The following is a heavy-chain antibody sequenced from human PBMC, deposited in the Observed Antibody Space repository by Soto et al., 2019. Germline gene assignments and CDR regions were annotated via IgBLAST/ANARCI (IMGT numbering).Heavy chain of an antibody. V-gene: IGHV1-18*04. CDR1: GYTFTSYG. CDR3: ARGRYYYDSSGYYGSYYFDY. J-gene: IGHJ4*02. Sequence: QVQLVQSGAEVKKPGASVKVSCKASGYTFTSYGISWVRQAPGQGLEWMGWISAYNGNTNYAQKLQGRVTMTTDTYTSTAYMELRSLRSDDTAVYYCARGRYYYDSSGYYGSYYFDYWGQGTLVTVSS. CDR2: ISAYNGNT. D-gene: IGHD3-22*01.